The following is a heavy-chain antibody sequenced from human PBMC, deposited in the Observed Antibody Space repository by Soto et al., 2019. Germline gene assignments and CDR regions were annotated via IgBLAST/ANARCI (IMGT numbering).Heavy chain of an antibody. Sequence: QPGGSLRLSCAASGFGFSNYEMNWVRQAPGKGLEWVSYITSSGGATMYADSVKGRFTISRDNAKDSLYLQMNSLRVEDTAVHYCARGDCKTSCYIGFWGQGALVTVSS. CDR1: GFGFSNYE. V-gene: IGHV3-48*03. J-gene: IGHJ4*02. CDR3: ARGDCKTSCYIGF. CDR2: ITSSGGAT. D-gene: IGHD2-2*02.